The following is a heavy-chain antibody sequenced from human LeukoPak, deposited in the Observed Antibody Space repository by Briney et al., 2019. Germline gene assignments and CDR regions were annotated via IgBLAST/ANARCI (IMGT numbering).Heavy chain of an antibody. J-gene: IGHJ4*02. CDR1: GFTFRSYG. CDR2: IWYDGSNK. CDR3: ARDTFQDCSGPRCYPTHFDY. Sequence: GGSLRLSCAASGFTFRSYGMHWVRQAPAKGREWVAVIWYDGSNKFYADFVKGRFTISRDNSKHTLHLQMNSLGAEDTAVYYCARDTFQDCSGPRCYPTHFDYWGQGTLVTVSS. V-gene: IGHV3-33*01. D-gene: IGHD2-15*01.